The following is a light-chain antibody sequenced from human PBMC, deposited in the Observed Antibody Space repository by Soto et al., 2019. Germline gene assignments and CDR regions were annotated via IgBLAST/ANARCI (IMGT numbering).Light chain of an antibody. CDR1: SSDVGGYHY. J-gene: IGLJ2*01. V-gene: IGLV2-11*01. Sequence: QSVLTQPRSVSGSPGQSVTLSCTGTSSDVGGYHYVSWYQHHPGKAPKIIIYDVNKRPSGVPDRFSGYKSGNTASLTISGLQTEDEADYYCCSYAGSYTLVFGGGTKVTVL. CDR3: CSYAGSYTLV. CDR2: DVN.